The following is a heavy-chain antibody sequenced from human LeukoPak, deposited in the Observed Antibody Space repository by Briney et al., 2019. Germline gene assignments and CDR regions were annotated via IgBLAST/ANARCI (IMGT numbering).Heavy chain of an antibody. D-gene: IGHD3-3*01. J-gene: IGHJ6*04. CDR3: ARERLITIFGVVTISAGMDV. CDR1: GYTFTGYY. CDR2: INPNSGGT. Sequence: ASVKVSCKASGYTFTGYYMHWVRQAPGQGLEWMGRINPNSGGTNYAQKFQGRVTITRDTSISTAYMDLSRLRSDDTAVYYCARERLITIFGVVTISAGMDVWGKGTTVTVSS. V-gene: IGHV1-2*06.